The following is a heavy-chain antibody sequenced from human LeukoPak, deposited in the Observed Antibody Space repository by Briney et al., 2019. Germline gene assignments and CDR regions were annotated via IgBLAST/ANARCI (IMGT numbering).Heavy chain of an antibody. V-gene: IGHV4-34*01. D-gene: IGHD1-7*01. CDR2: INHSGST. J-gene: IGHJ4*02. Sequence: ASETLSLTCAVYGGSFSGYYWSWIRQPPGKGLEWIGEINHSGSTNYNPSLKSRVTISVDTSKNQFSLKLSSVTAADTAVYYCARVCAPTTGATGGVDYFDYWGQGTLVTVSS. CDR3: ARVCAPTTGATGGVDYFDY. CDR1: GGSFSGYY.